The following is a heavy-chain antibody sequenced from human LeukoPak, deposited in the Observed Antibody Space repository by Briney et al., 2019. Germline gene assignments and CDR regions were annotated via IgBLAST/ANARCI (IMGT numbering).Heavy chain of an antibody. J-gene: IGHJ4*02. V-gene: IGHV6-1*01. D-gene: IGHD3-10*01. CDR2: TYYRSKWYK. CDR1: GDSVSSNSAA. Sequence: SQTLPLTCAISGDSVSSNSAAWNWIRQSPSRGLEWLGRTYYRSKWYKDYAVSVKSRITINPDTSKNQFSLQLNSVTPEDTAVYYCERERMVRGVIINAPPKYFDYWGQGTLVTVSS. CDR3: ERERMVRGVIINAPPKYFDY.